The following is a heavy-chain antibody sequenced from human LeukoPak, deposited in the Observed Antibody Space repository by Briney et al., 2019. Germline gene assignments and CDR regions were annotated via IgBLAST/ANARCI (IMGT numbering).Heavy chain of an antibody. D-gene: IGHD1-7*01. V-gene: IGHV4-31*03. CDR2: IYYSGST. J-gene: IGHJ5*02. CDR1: GGSVSSGGYY. Sequence: PSETPSLTCTVSGGSVSSGGYYWSWIRQHPGKGLEWIGYIYYSGSTYYNPSLKSRVTISVDTSKNQFSLKLSSVTAADTAVYYCASTPGGGTTLSLVSSWFDPWGQGTLVTVSS. CDR3: ASTPGGGTTLSLVSSWFDP.